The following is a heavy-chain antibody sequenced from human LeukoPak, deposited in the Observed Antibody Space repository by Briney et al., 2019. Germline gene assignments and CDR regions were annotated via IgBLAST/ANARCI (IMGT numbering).Heavy chain of an antibody. V-gene: IGHV3-53*01. Sequence: GGSLRLSCAASGFTFSNSAMHWVRQAPGKGLEWVSVIYSGGSTYYADSVKGRFTISRDNSKNTLYLQMNSLRAEDTAVYYCAREIDYGNDAFDIWGQGTMVTVSS. CDR1: GFTFSNSA. CDR2: IYSGGST. CDR3: AREIDYGNDAFDI. J-gene: IGHJ3*02. D-gene: IGHD4-17*01.